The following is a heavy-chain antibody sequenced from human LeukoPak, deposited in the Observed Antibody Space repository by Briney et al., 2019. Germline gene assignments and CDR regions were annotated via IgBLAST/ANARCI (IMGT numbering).Heavy chain of an antibody. CDR3: ARLDYDFWSGPTGYFQH. CDR1: GGSISSGSYY. D-gene: IGHD3-3*01. Sequence: PSQTLSLTCTVSGGSISSGSYYWSWIRQPAGKGLEWIGRIYTSGSTNYNPSLKSRVTISVDTSKNQFSLKLSSVTAADTAVYYCARLDYDFWSGPTGYFQHWGQGTLVTVSS. J-gene: IGHJ1*01. V-gene: IGHV4-61*02. CDR2: IYTSGST.